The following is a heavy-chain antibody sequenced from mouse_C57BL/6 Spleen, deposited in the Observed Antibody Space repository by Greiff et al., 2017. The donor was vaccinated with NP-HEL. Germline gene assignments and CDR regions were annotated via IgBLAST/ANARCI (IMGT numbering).Heavy chain of an antibody. CDR1: GYTFTDYE. V-gene: IGHV1-15*01. CDR2: IDPETGGT. Sequence: VQLQESGAELVRPGASVTLSCKASGYTFTDYEMHWVKQTPVHGLEWIGAIDPETGGTAYNQKFKGKAILTADKSSITAYIELRSLTSGDSAVYYCTPGSSYYFDYWGQGTTLTVSS. CDR3: TPGSSYYFDY. J-gene: IGHJ2*01. D-gene: IGHD1-1*01.